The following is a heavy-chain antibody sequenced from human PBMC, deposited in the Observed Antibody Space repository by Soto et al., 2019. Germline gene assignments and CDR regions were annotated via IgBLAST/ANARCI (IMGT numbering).Heavy chain of an antibody. CDR1: GGTFSNYA. Sequence: KVSCKASGGTFSNYAVSWVRQAPGQGLEWMGGIIPILGTANYAQKFQGRVTITANKSTSTAYMELSSLRSEDTAVYYCATELMVYAFHSWFDPWGQGTLVTVSS. D-gene: IGHD2-8*01. V-gene: IGHV1-69*06. J-gene: IGHJ5*02. CDR2: IIPILGTA. CDR3: ATELMVYAFHSWFDP.